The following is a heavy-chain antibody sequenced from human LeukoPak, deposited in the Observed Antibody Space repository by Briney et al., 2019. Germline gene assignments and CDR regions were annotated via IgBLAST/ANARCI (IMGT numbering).Heavy chain of an antibody. Sequence: PGGSLRLSCAASGFTFSDYYMSWIRQAPGKGLEWVSYISSSGSTKYYAGSVKGRFTVSRDNAKNSLDLQMNSLRADDTAVYYCARDSTSVGAFDPWGQGALVTVSS. J-gene: IGHJ5*02. V-gene: IGHV3-11*01. CDR2: ISSSGSTK. CDR3: ARDSTSVGAFDP. CDR1: GFTFSDYY.